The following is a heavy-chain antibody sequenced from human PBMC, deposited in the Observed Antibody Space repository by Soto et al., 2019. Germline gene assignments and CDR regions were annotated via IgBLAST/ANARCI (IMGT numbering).Heavy chain of an antibody. CDR3: ARSRGGGTYCFDY. V-gene: IGHV4-31*03. CDR1: GGSISSGGYY. Sequence: QVQLQESGPGLVKPSQTLSLTCTVSGGSISSGGYYWSWIRQHPGKGLEWIGYIYYSGSTYYNPSLKSRVTISVDTSKNQYSLKRSSVTAADTAVYYCARSRGGGTYCFDYWGQVALVTVSS. CDR2: IYYSGST. D-gene: IGHD2-15*01. J-gene: IGHJ4*02.